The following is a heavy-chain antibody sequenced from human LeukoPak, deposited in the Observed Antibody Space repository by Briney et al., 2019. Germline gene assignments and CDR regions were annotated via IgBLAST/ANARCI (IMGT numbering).Heavy chain of an antibody. Sequence: PSETLSLTCTVSGGPISTYYWSWIRQPPGKGLEWIGYIHYSGSTNYNPSLKSRVTISVDTSKNQFSLNLSSVTAADTAVYYCARHSWVNGYFDYWGQGTLVTVSS. D-gene: IGHD4-17*01. CDR3: ARHSWVNGYFDY. V-gene: IGHV4-59*08. CDR1: GGPISTYY. J-gene: IGHJ4*02. CDR2: IHYSGST.